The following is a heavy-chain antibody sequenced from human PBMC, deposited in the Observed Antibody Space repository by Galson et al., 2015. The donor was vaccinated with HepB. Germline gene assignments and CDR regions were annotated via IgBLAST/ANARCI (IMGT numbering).Heavy chain of an antibody. CDR2: TSPFVGTT. J-gene: IGHJ4*02. CDR1: GGTFGTYT. CDR3: ATGVAVAGRRISPFDN. V-gene: IGHV1-69*08. Sequence: SVKVSCKASGGTFGTYTVSWLRQAPGQGLQWMGYTSPFVGTTFYSPRFQGKVSFTADKSTNTVSMQLKNLRTEDTALYYCATGVAVAGRRISPFDNWGQGTLVIVSS. D-gene: IGHD6-19*01.